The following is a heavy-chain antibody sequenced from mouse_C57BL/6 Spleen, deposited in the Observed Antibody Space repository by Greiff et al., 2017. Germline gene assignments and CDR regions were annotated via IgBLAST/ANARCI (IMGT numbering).Heavy chain of an antibody. CDR2: FYPGSGSI. CDR3: ARHEEGGLRRGYAMDY. CDR1: GYTFTEYT. Sequence: QVQLKESGAELVKPGASVKLSCKASGYTFTEYTIHWVKQRSGQGLEWIGWFYPGSGSIKYNEKFKDKATLTADKSSSTVYMELSRLTSEDSAVYFCARHEEGGLRRGYAMDYWGQGPSVTVSS. J-gene: IGHJ4*01. V-gene: IGHV1-62-2*01. D-gene: IGHD2-4*01.